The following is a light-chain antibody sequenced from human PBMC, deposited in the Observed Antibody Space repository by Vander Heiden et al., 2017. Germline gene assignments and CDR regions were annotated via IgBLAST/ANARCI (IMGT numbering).Light chain of an antibody. Sequence: EIVLTQSPGTLSLSPGERATLSCRASQSVSANHLAWYQQKPGQAPRLLIYDASSRATGIPGRFSGSGSGTDFTLTISRLEPEDFAVYYCQQYGNSLTFGGGTNVEIK. V-gene: IGKV3-20*01. CDR1: QSVSANH. J-gene: IGKJ4*01. CDR2: DAS. CDR3: QQYGNSLT.